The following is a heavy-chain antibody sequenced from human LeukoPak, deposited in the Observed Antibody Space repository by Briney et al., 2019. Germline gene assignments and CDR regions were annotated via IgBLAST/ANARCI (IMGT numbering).Heavy chain of an antibody. D-gene: IGHD2-15*01. CDR1: GYTFSRYG. J-gene: IGHJ5*02. CDR3: ARDGRGGRENWFDP. V-gene: IGHV1-69*06. Sequence: SVKVSCKAFGYTFSRYGISWARQAPGQGLEWMGRILPIFGTTNYAQNFQGRVTITADKYTSTVYMELSSLRSEDTAVYYCARDGRGGRENWFDPWGQGTLVAVSS. CDR2: ILPIFGTT.